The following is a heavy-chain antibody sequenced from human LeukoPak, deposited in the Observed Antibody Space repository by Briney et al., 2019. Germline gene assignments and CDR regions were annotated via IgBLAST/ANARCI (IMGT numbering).Heavy chain of an antibody. Sequence: KASETLSLTCTVSGGSISIYYWSWLRQPAGKGLEWIGRIYTSGSTDYNPSLKSRVTMSVDTSKNKFSLKVTSVTAADTAVYYCARGYYDSSGYYTEFANWGQGALVTVSS. CDR3: ARGYYDSSGYYTEFAN. D-gene: IGHD3-22*01. CDR2: IYTSGST. CDR1: GGSISIYY. J-gene: IGHJ4*02. V-gene: IGHV4-4*07.